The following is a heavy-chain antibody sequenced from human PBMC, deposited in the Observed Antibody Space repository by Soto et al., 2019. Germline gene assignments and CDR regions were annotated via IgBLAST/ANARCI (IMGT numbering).Heavy chain of an antibody. V-gene: IGHV3-7*01. J-gene: IGHJ6*03. CDR1: GFTFSSYW. CDR3: ARGSSPATYYDFWSGDIYYYYMDV. Sequence: GSLRLSCAASGFTFSSYWMSWVRQAPGKGLEWVANIKQDGSEKYYVDSVKGRFTISRDNAKNSLYLQMNSLRAEDTAVYYCARGSSPATYYDFWSGDIYYYYMDVWGKGTTVTVSS. D-gene: IGHD3-3*01. CDR2: IKQDGSEK.